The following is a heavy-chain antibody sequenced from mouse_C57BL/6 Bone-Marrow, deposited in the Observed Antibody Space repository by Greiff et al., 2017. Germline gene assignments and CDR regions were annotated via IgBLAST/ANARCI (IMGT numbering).Heavy chain of an antibody. V-gene: IGHV1-22*01. J-gene: IGHJ2*01. CDR1: GYTFTDYN. CDR2: INPNNGGT. D-gene: IGHD1-1*01. CDR3: ARSIYYYGSSFFDY. Sequence: EVQLQQSGPELVKPGASVKMSCKASGYTFTDYNMHWVKQSHGKSLEWIGYINPNNGGTSYNQKFKGKATLTADKSSSTAYMQFSSLTSEDSAIYYCARSIYYYGSSFFDYWGQGTTLTVSS.